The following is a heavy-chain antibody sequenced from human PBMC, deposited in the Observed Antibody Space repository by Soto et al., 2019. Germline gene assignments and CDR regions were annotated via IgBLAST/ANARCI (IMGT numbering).Heavy chain of an antibody. V-gene: IGHV4-31*03. J-gene: IGHJ4*02. CDR2: IYYSGST. CDR3: ASGYSSGWYTRPLDY. Sequence: QVQLQESGPGLVKPSQTLSLTCTVSGGSISSGGYYWSWIRQHPGKGLEWIGYIYYSGSTYYNPSLKCRVTISVDTSKNQFSLKLSSVTAADTAVYYCASGYSSGWYTRPLDYWGQGTLVTVSS. D-gene: IGHD6-19*01. CDR1: GGSISSGGYY.